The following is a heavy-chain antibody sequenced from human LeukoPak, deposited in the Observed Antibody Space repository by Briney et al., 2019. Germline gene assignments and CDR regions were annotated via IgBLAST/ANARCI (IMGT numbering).Heavy chain of an antibody. Sequence: GGSLRLSCGASGFTLSSYEMNWVRQAPGKGLEWVSYISSSGSTIYYADSVKGRFTISRDNAKNSLYLQMNSLRAEDTAVYYCAELGITMIGGVWGKGTTVTISS. J-gene: IGHJ6*04. CDR2: ISSSGSTI. CDR3: AELGITMIGGV. V-gene: IGHV3-48*03. D-gene: IGHD3-10*02. CDR1: GFTLSSYE.